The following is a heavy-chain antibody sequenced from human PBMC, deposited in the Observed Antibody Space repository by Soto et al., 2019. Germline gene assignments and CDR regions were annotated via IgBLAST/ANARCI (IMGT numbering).Heavy chain of an antibody. Sequence: SVKVCCKASGYTFTSYAMHWVRQAPGQRLEWMGWINAGNGNTKYSQKFQGRVTITRDTSASTAYMELSSLRSEDTAVYYCAREITVTTSYYFDYWGQGTLVTVSS. CDR3: AREITVTTSYYFDY. D-gene: IGHD4-17*01. J-gene: IGHJ4*02. V-gene: IGHV1-3*01. CDR2: INAGNGNT. CDR1: GYTFTSYA.